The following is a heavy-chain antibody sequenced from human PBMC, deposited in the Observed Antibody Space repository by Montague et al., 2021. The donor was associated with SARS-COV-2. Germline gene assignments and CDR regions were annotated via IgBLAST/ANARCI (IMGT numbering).Heavy chain of an antibody. CDR2: ISGSGSST. D-gene: IGHD2-15*01. Sequence: ETLSLTCTVSGGSISSYYWSWIRQAPGKGLEWVSAISGSGSSTYYADSVKGRFTISRDNSKNTLYLQMNSLRAEDTAVYYCAKRYCSGGSCYSGFDPWGQGTLVTVSS. CDR3: AKRYCSGGSCYSGFDP. V-gene: IGHV3-23*01. CDR1: GGSISSYY. J-gene: IGHJ5*02.